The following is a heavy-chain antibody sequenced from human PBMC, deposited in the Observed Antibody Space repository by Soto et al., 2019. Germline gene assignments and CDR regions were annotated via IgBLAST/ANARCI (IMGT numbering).Heavy chain of an antibody. CDR1: GYTFRSYG. J-gene: IGHJ4*02. D-gene: IGHD2-2*01. Sequence: ASVTVSCKASGYTFRSYGISWVRQAPGQGLEWMGWISGYNGKTHYSQKFQGRVTMTKDTSTDTAYMELSSLRSEDTALYYCATLFSEYCSSTSCYFGAQNYYFDYWGQGTLVTASS. CDR3: ATLFSEYCSSTSCYFGAQNYYFDY. CDR2: ISGYNGKT. V-gene: IGHV1-18*01.